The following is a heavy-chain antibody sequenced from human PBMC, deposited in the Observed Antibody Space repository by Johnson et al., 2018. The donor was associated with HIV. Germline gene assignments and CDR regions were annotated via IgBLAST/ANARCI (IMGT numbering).Heavy chain of an antibody. Sequence: QVQLVESGGSVVRPGGSLRLSCAASGFTFSDYYMSWIRQAPGKGLEWVAVISYDGSNKYYADSVKGRFTISRDNSKNTLYLQMNSLRAEDTAVYYCAREYSSLSQGAFDIWGQGTMVTVSS. CDR1: GFTFSDYY. CDR2: ISYDGSNK. D-gene: IGHD6-6*01. J-gene: IGHJ3*02. V-gene: IGHV3-30*03. CDR3: AREYSSLSQGAFDI.